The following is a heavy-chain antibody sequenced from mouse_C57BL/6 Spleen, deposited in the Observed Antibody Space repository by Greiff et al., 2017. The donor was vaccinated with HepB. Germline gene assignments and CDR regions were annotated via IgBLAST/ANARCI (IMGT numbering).Heavy chain of an antibody. V-gene: IGHV1-50*01. CDR3: ARRGGYYSNYRDAMDY. D-gene: IGHD2-5*01. CDR1: GYTFTSYW. J-gene: IGHJ4*01. CDR2: IDPSDSYT. Sequence: QVQLQQSGAELVKPGASVKLSCKASGYTFTSYWMQWVKQRPGQGLEWIGEIDPSDSYTNYNQKFKGKATLTVDTSSSTAYMQLSSLTSEDSAVYYCARRGGYYSNYRDAMDYWGQGTSVTVSS.